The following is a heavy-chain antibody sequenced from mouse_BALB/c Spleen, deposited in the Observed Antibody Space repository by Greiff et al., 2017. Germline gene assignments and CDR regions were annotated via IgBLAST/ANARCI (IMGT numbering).Heavy chain of an antibody. J-gene: IGHJ4*01. CDR1: GYTFTSYW. Sequence: VQLQQSGAELARPGASVKLSCTASGYTFTSYWMQWVKQRPGQGLEWIGYIYPGDGDTRYTQKFKGKATLTAAKSSSTAYMQLSNLASEDSAVYYCARSYEYDNYAMDYGGQGTSDT. CDR2: IYPGDGDT. D-gene: IGHD2-4*01. CDR3: ARSYEYDNYAMDY. V-gene: IGHV1-87*01.